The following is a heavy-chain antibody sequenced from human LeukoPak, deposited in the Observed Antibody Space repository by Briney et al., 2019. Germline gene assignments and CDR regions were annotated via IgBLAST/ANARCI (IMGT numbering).Heavy chain of an antibody. CDR3: TTDLQDYDYVWGSYAR. V-gene: IGHV3-15*01. CDR1: GFTFSNAW. CDR2: IKSKTDGGTT. Sequence: PGGSQRLSCAASGFTFSNAWMSWVRQAPGKGLEWVGRIKSKTDGGTTDYAAPVKGRFTISRDDSKNTLYLQMNSLKTEDTAVYYCTTDLQDYDYVWGSYARWGQGTLVTVSS. J-gene: IGHJ4*02. D-gene: IGHD3-16*01.